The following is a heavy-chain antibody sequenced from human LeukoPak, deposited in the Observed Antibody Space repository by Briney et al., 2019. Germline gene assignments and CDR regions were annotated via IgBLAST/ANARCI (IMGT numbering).Heavy chain of an antibody. V-gene: IGHV4-38-2*01. CDR1: GYSFTSGHY. CDR3: ARYCTSTTCILRGFDY. Sequence: PSETLSLTCSVSGYSFTSGHYWGWIRQPPGKGLEWIANIYHTGSAHYNPSLKSRVTISVDTSTNQFSLKLSSVTAEDTAVYYCARYCTSTTCILRGFDYWGQGTLVTVSS. D-gene: IGHD2-2*01. CDR2: IYHTGSA. J-gene: IGHJ4*02.